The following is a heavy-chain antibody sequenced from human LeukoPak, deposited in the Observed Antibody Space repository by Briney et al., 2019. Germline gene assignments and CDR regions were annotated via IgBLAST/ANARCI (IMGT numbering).Heavy chain of an antibody. CDR3: AKDRGSSVYVEHLDY. V-gene: IGHV3-30*02. CDR2: LQFDGNNK. D-gene: IGHD6-13*01. CDR1: GFTFSTYG. J-gene: IGHJ4*02. Sequence: GGSLRLSCAASGFTFSTYGMHWVRQAPGKGLEWVSFLQFDGNNKNYADSVKGRFTISRGNSRSMLYLQMNDLRPEDTALYYCAKDRGSSVYVEHLDYWGQGTLVTVSS.